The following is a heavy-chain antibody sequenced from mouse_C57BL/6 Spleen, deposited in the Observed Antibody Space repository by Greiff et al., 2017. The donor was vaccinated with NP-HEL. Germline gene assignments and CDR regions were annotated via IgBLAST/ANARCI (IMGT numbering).Heavy chain of an antibody. CDR3: ARVEPRTAMDY. CDR1: GYSITSGYY. J-gene: IGHJ4*01. Sequence: EVQLVESGPGLVKPSQSLSLTCSVTGYSITSGYYWNWIRQFPGNKLEWMGYISYDGSNNYNPSLKNRISITRDTSKNQFFLKLNSVTTEDTATYYCARVEPRTAMDYWGQGTSVTVSS. CDR2: ISYDGSN. V-gene: IGHV3-6*01.